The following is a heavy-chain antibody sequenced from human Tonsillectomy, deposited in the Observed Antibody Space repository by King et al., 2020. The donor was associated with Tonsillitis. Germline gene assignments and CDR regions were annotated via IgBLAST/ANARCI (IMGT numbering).Heavy chain of an antibody. D-gene: IGHD6-19*01. V-gene: IGHV3-30-3*01. CDR3: AREGLVQYYYYGMDV. J-gene: IGHJ6*02. Sequence: VQLVESGGGVVQPGRSLRLSCAGSEFTFSRYAMHWVRQAPGKGLGWVAVILFDGSNKYYAESVKGRFHISRDNSKNTLYLQMNSLRAEDTAVYYCAREGLVQYYYYGMDVWGQGTTVTVSS. CDR1: EFTFSRYA. CDR2: ILFDGSNK.